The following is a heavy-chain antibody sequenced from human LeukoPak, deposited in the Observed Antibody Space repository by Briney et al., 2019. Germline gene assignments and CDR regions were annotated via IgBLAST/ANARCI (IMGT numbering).Heavy chain of an antibody. V-gene: IGHV1-18*01. J-gene: IGHJ4*02. Sequence: ASVKDSCKASGYTFTSYDINWVRPATGQGLEWMGWISAYNGNTNYAQKLQGRVTMTTDTSTSTAYMELRSLRADDTAVYYCARDNRIVATSFDYWGQGTLVTVSS. CDR2: ISAYNGNT. CDR3: ARDNRIVATSFDY. CDR1: GYTFTSYD. D-gene: IGHD5-12*01.